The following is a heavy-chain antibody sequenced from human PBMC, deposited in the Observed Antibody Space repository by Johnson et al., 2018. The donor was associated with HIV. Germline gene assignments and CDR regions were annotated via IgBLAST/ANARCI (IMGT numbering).Heavy chain of an antibody. CDR2: MSYDGSNK. CDR3: ARGDIGWNDDFAFDI. V-gene: IGHV3-30*03. CDR1: GLTFSNYG. J-gene: IGHJ3*02. Sequence: QVQLVESGGGVVQPGRSLRLSCAVSGLTFSNYGMHWVRQATGKGLEWVAVMSYDGSNKYYTDSVRGRFTISRDNSKNTLYLQMNSLRGEDTAVYYCARGDIGWNDDFAFDIWGQGTMVTVSS. D-gene: IGHD1-1*01.